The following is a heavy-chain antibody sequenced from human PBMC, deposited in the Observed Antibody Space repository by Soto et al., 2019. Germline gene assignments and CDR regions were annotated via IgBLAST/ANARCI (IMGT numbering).Heavy chain of an antibody. D-gene: IGHD6-13*01. CDR3: ARDSGIAALDY. CDR2: IWYDGSNK. CDR1: GFTFSSYG. Sequence: ESGGGVVQPGRSLRLSCAASGFTFSSYGMHWVRQAPGKGLEWVAVIWYDGSNKYYADSVKGRFTISRDNSKNTLYLQMNSLRAEDTAVYYCARDSGIAALDYWGQGTLVTVSS. V-gene: IGHV3-33*01. J-gene: IGHJ4*02.